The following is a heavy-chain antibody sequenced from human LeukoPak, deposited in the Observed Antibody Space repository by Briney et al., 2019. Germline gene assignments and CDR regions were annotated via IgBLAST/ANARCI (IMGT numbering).Heavy chain of an antibody. Sequence: SETLSLTCAVYGGSFSGYYWSWIRQPPGKGLEWIGEINHSGSTNYNPSLKSRVTISVDTSKNQFSLKLSSVTAADTAVYYCAVERRAAGRGRYFDYWGQGTLVTVSS. V-gene: IGHV4-34*01. J-gene: IGHJ4*02. CDR2: INHSGST. D-gene: IGHD6-13*01. CDR1: GGSFSGYY. CDR3: AVERRAAGRGRYFDY.